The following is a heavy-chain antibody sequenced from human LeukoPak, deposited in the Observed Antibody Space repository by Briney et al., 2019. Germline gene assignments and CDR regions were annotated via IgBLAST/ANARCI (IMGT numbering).Heavy chain of an antibody. V-gene: IGHV1-2*02. D-gene: IGHD2-15*01. J-gene: IGHJ4*02. CDR3: ARVPRIGYCSGGSCFGPFDY. CDR2: THPNSGDT. Sequence: GASVKVSCKASGYTFTGYYIHWVRQAPGQGLEWMTWTHPNSGDTNYAQKFQGRVTMTWDTSISTAYMELSRLRSDDTAVYYCARVPRIGYCSGGSCFGPFDYWGQGTLVTVSS. CDR1: GYTFTGYY.